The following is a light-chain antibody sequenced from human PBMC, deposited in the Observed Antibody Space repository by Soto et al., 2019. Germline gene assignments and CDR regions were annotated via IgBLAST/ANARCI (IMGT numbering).Light chain of an antibody. CDR3: QQYGSSLPWT. Sequence: EIVLTQSPGTLSSSPGERATLSCRASQSVSSSYLAWYQQKPGQAPRLLIYGASSRATGIPDRFSGSGSGTDFNLTISRLEPEDFAVYYCQQYGSSLPWTFGQGTKVEIK. V-gene: IGKV3-20*01. CDR2: GAS. J-gene: IGKJ1*01. CDR1: QSVSSSY.